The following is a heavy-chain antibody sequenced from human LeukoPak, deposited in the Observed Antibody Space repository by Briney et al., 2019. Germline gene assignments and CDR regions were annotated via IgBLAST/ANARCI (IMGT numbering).Heavy chain of an antibody. D-gene: IGHD3-10*01. CDR2: ISAYNGNT. CDR1: GYTFTSYG. V-gene: IGHV1-18*01. CDR3: ARISRSGSSIGDYYYYYMDV. J-gene: IGHJ6*03. Sequence: GASVKVSCKASGYTFTSYGISWVRQAPGQGLEWMGWISAYNGNTNYAQKLQGRVTMITDTSTSTAYMELRSLRSDDTAVYYCARISRSGSSIGDYYYYYMDVWGKGTTVTISS.